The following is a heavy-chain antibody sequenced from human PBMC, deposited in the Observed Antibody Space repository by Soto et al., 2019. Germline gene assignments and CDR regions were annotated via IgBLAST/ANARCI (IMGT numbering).Heavy chain of an antibody. CDR3: ARRGSSSWYGY. CDR2: IYYSGST. J-gene: IGHJ4*02. Sequence: QLQLQESGPGLVKPSETLSLTCTVSGGSISSSSYYWGWIRQPPGKGLGWIGSIYYSGSTYYNPSLKSRVTLSVDTSKSQFALKLSSVTAADTAVYYCARRGSSSWYGYWGQGTLVTVSS. V-gene: IGHV4-39*01. CDR1: GGSISSSSYY. D-gene: IGHD6-13*01.